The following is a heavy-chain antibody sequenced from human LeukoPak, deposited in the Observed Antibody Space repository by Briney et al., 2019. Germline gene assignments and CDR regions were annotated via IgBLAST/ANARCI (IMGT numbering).Heavy chain of an antibody. CDR1: GYTFTSYG. D-gene: IGHD6-13*01. CDR2: IRVYNGNT. V-gene: IGHV1-18*01. J-gene: IGHJ5*02. Sequence: ASVKVSCKASGYTFTSYGINWVRQAPGQGLEWMGWIRVYNGNTNYAQKLQGRVTMTTDTSTSTAYMELRSLRSDDTAVYYCARDDYRSSNWFDPWGQGTLVTVSS. CDR3: ARDDYRSSNWFDP.